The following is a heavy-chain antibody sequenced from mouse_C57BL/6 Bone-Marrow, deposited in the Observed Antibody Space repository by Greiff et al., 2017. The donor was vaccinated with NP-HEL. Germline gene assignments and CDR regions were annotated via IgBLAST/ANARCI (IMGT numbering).Heavy chain of an antibody. CDR2: INPYNGGT. CDR3: ARGLYYGSSSWFAY. Sequence: VQLQQSGPVLVKPGASVKMSCKASGYTFTDYYMNWVKQSHGKSLEWIGVINPYNGGTSYNQKFKGKATLTVDKSSSTAYMELNSLTSEDSAVYDCARGLYYGSSSWFAYWGQGTLVTVSA. J-gene: IGHJ3*01. D-gene: IGHD1-1*01. CDR1: GYTFTDYY. V-gene: IGHV1-19*01.